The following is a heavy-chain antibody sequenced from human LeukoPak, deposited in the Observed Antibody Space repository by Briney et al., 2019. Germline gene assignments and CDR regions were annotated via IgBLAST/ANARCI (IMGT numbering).Heavy chain of an antibody. D-gene: IGHD3-10*01. V-gene: IGHV4-38-2*02. CDR3: AELWFGELRK. J-gene: IGHJ1*01. CDR2: IYHSGSP. CDR1: GYSISSGYY. Sequence: SETLSLTCTVSGYSISSGYYWGWIRQPPGKGLEWIGSIYHSGSPYYNTSLKSRLTISLDTSKNQFSLTLTSVTAADTAVYYCAELWFGELRKWGQGTLVTVSS.